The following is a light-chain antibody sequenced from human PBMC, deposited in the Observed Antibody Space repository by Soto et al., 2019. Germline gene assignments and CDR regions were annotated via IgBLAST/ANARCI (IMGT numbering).Light chain of an antibody. J-gene: IGKJ1*01. Sequence: EIVMTQSPATLSVSPGERATLSCRASQSVGSNLAWYQQKPGQAPRLLIYGASTRATGIPARFSGSGSGPEFPITISSLQSEDFAIYFCQQYNNWPPDRTFGQGTKVEIK. CDR3: QQYNNWPPDRT. V-gene: IGKV3-15*01. CDR2: GAS. CDR1: QSVGSN.